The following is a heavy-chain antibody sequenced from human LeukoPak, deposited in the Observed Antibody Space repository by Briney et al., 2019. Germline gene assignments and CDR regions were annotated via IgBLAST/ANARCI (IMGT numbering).Heavy chain of an antibody. D-gene: IGHD3-10*01. J-gene: IGHJ4*02. CDR1: GFTFSSYW. CDR2: INIDERIT. CDR3: FREGGG. V-gene: IGHV3-74*01. Sequence: PGGSLRLSCAASGFTFSSYWMHWVRQAPGKGLVWVSYINIDERITGYADSVKGRFTISRDNAKNTLYLQMNGLRAEDTAIYYCFREGGGWGQGTLVTVSS.